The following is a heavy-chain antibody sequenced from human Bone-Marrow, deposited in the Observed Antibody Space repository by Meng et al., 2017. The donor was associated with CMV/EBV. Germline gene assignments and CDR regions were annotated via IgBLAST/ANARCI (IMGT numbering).Heavy chain of an antibody. Sequence: GESLKISCAASGFTFSDYYMSWIRQAPGKGLEWVSYISSSGSTIYYADSVKGRFTISRDNAKNSLYLQMNSLRAEDTAVYYCARYCSSTSCYILLQNGMDVWGQGTMVTVSS. CDR2: ISSSGSTI. J-gene: IGHJ6*02. V-gene: IGHV3-11*01. D-gene: IGHD2-2*02. CDR1: GFTFSDYY. CDR3: ARYCSSTSCYILLQNGMDV.